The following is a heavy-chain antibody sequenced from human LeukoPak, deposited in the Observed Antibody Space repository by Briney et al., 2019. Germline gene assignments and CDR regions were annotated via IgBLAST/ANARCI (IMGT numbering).Heavy chain of an antibody. CDR1: GFTFSSYS. Sequence: GGSLRLSCAASGFTFSSYSMNWVRQAPGKGLEWVSSISRSSSYIYYADSVKGRFTISRDNAKNSLYLHMNSLRAEDTAVYYCARDKPRGTTIFGVVTPWGDDYYYYMDVWGKGTKVAVSS. J-gene: IGHJ6*03. V-gene: IGHV3-21*01. D-gene: IGHD3-3*01. CDR2: ISRSSSYI. CDR3: ARDKPRGTTIFGVVTPWGDDYYYYMDV.